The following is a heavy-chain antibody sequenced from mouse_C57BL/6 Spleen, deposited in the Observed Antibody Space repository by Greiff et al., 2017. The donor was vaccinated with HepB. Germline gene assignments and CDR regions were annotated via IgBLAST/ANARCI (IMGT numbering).Heavy chain of an antibody. Sequence: QVQLQQSGAELARPGASVKMSCKASGYTFTSYTMHWVKQRPGQGLEWIGYINPSSGYTKYNQKFKDKATLTADKSSSTAYMQLSSLTSEDSAVYYCARSLITITGYFDVWGTGTTVTVSS. J-gene: IGHJ1*03. CDR3: ARSLITITGYFDV. D-gene: IGHD1-1*02. CDR2: INPSSGYT. V-gene: IGHV1-4*01. CDR1: GYTFTSYT.